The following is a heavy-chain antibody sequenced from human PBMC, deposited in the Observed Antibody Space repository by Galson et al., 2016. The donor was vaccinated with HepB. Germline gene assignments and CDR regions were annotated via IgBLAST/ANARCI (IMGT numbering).Heavy chain of an antibody. V-gene: IGHV4-30-4*01. CDR3: ARGATVVWGGTGLWFDP. Sequence: TLSLTCTVSGGSISSGDYYWSWIRPPPGKGLEWIGYIYYIGSTYCNPSLKSRVTISLDTSKNQFSLKLSSVTAADTAVYYCARGATVVWGGTGLWFDPWGQGSLVTVSS. CDR2: IYYIGST. J-gene: IGHJ5*02. D-gene: IGHD3-10*01. CDR1: GGSISSGDYY.